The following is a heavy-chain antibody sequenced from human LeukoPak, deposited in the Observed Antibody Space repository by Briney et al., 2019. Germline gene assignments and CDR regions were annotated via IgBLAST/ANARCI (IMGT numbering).Heavy chain of an antibody. CDR1: GYTFTSYY. CDR2: INPNSGGT. D-gene: IGHD2-15*01. V-gene: IGHV1-2*02. Sequence: ASVKVSCKASGYTFTSYYMHWVRQAPGQGLEWMGWINPNSGGTNYAQKFQGRVTMTRDTSISTAYMELSRLRSDDTAVYYCARVGVAATSDAFDIWGQGTMVTVSS. J-gene: IGHJ3*02. CDR3: ARVGVAATSDAFDI.